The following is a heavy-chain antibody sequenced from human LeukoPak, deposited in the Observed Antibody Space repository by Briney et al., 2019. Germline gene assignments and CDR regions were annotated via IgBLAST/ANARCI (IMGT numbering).Heavy chain of an antibody. CDR3: ARDDSRDTVVTAILYYYYYGMDV. CDR2: ISYDGSNK. J-gene: IGHJ6*02. CDR1: GFTFSSYA. V-gene: IGHV3-30-3*01. Sequence: PGGSLRLSCAASGFTFSSYAMHWVRQAPGKGLEWVAVISYDGSNKYYAASVKGRFTISRDNSKNTLYLQMNSLRAEDTAVYHCARDDSRDTVVTAILYYYYYGMDVWGQGTTVTVSS. D-gene: IGHD2-21*02.